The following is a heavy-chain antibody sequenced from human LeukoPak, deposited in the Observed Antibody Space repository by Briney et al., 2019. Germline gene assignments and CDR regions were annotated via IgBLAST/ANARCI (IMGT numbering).Heavy chain of an antibody. CDR2: ISGSGGST. CDR3: AKAGGSNRSYSSSWYYFDY. J-gene: IGHJ4*02. Sequence: PGRSLRLSCAASGFTFSSYAMSWVRQAPGKGLEWVSAISGSGGSTYYADSVKGRFTISRDNSKNTLYLQMNSLRAEDTAVYYCAKAGGSNRSYSSSWYYFDYWGQGTLVTVSS. D-gene: IGHD6-13*01. V-gene: IGHV3-23*01. CDR1: GFTFSSYA.